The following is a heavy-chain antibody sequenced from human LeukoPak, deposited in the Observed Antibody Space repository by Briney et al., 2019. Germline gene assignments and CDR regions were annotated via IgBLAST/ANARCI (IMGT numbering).Heavy chain of an antibody. CDR3: ARQTGSGLFILP. J-gene: IGHJ4*02. V-gene: IGHV4-38-2*02. D-gene: IGHD3/OR15-3a*01. CDR1: GYSISSGYY. Sequence: SETLSLTCTVSGYSISSGYYWGWIRQPPGNRLEWIGSIYHSGSTYYNASLKSQVSISIDTSKNQFSLRLTSVTAADTAVYYCARQTGSGLFILPGGQGTLVTVSS. CDR2: IYHSGST.